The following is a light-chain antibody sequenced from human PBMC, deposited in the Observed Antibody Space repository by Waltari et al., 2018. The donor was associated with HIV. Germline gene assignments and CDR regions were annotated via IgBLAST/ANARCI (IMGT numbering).Light chain of an antibody. CDR1: SSDISAYNS. Sequence: QSALTQPASVSGSPGQSITIFCIGTSSDISAYNSVAWYQQHPGKAPKLLVYGFSNRPSGVSARFSGSKSGNTASLTISGLQDDDESVYYCSSYTTTATLVFGTGTKVTVL. V-gene: IGLV2-14*03. CDR2: GFS. J-gene: IGLJ1*01. CDR3: SSYTTTATLV.